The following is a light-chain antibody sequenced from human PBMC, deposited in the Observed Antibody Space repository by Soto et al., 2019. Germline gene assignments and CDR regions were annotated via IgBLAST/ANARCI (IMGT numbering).Light chain of an antibody. CDR2: VAS. CDR1: QSVSSD. Sequence: DIVMTQSPATLSVSPGERATLSCRASQSVSSDLAWYQQKPGRPPMPLIYVASTRATGISARISGSGAGTACTLSISTLHSEDFAVYYCHQYHNYPPYTFGQGTKLEIK. V-gene: IGKV3-15*01. CDR3: HQYHNYPPYT. J-gene: IGKJ2*01.